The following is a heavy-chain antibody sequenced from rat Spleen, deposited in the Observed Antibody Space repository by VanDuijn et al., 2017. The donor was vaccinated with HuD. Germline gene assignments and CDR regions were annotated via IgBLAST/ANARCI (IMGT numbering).Heavy chain of an antibody. CDR3: TRHWGY. D-gene: IGHD4-6*01. CDR2: ISNIDDT. V-gene: IGHV5-31*01. CDR1: GITFNNYW. Sequence: EVQLVESGGGRVQPGRSLRLSCVASGITFNNYWMTWIRQVPGKGLEWVASISNIDDTYYSDSVKGRFSVSRDNAKSTLYLQMDSLRSEDTATYYCTRHWGYWGQGVMVTVSS. J-gene: IGHJ2*01.